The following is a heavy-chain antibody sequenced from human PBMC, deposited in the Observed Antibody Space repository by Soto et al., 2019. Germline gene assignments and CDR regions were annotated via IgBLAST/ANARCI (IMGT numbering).Heavy chain of an antibody. Sequence: EVQLVESGGGLVQPGRSLRLSCAASGFTFDDYAMHWVRQAPGKGLEWVSGISWNSGSIGYADSVKGRFTISRDNAKNSLYLQMNSLRAEDTALYYCAKGRIRGSSWSMRPVASDIWGQGTMVTVSS. CDR2: ISWNSGSI. CDR3: AKGRIRGSSWSMRPVASDI. D-gene: IGHD6-13*01. V-gene: IGHV3-9*01. J-gene: IGHJ3*02. CDR1: GFTFDDYA.